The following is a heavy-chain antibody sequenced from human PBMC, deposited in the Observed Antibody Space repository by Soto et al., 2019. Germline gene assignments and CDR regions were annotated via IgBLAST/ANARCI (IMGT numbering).Heavy chain of an antibody. CDR2: MYHSGSS. Sequence: QLQLRESGSGLVKPSQTLSLTCAVSGGSISSGGYSWSWIRQPPGKGLEWIGYMYHSGSSYYNPYLQSRVTISIDRSKNQFSLKLSSVTAADTAVYYCARVPDYWGQGILVTVSS. J-gene: IGHJ4*02. CDR3: ARVPDY. V-gene: IGHV4-30-2*01. D-gene: IGHD2-2*01. CDR1: GGSISSGGYS.